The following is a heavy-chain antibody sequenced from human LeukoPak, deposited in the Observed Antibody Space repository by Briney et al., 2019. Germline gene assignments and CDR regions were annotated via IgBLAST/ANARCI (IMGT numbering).Heavy chain of an antibody. V-gene: IGHV4-39*01. J-gene: IGHJ6*03. CDR1: GGSISSGSYY. Sequence: SETLSLTCNVSGGSISSGSYYWGWIRQPPGKGLEWIGSIYYSGSTYYNPSLKSRVTISVDTSKNQFSLKLNSVTAADTAVYYCAGHAYYYYYMDVWGKGTTVTISS. CDR2: IYYSGST. CDR3: AGHAYYYYYMDV.